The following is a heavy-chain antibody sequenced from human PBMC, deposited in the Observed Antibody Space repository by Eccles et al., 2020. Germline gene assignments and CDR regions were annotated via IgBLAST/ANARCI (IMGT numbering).Heavy chain of an antibody. J-gene: IGHJ3*02. CDR3: ARDRFFHDAFDI. V-gene: IGHV3-53*01. D-gene: IGHD3-3*01. Sequence: FTISRDNSKNTLYLQMNSLRAEDTAVYYCARDRFFHDAFDIWGQGTMVTV.